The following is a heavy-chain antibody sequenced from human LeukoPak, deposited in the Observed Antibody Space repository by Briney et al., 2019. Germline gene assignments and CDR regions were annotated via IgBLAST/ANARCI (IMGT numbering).Heavy chain of an antibody. CDR2: IYYSGST. D-gene: IGHD6-19*01. J-gene: IGHJ4*02. CDR3: ARGGQWLVLGVDY. V-gene: IGHV4-59*12. Sequence: PSETLSLTCTVSGGSISSYYWSWIRQPPGKGLEWIGYIYYSGSTNYNPSLKSRVTISVDTSKNQFSLKLSSVTAADTAVYYCARGGQWLVLGVDYWGQGTLVTVSS. CDR1: GGSISSYY.